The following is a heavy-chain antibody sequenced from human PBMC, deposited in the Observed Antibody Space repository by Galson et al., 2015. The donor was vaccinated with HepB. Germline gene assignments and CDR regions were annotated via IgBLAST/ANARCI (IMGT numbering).Heavy chain of an antibody. CDR1: GFTFSSYG. CDR3: ARAGVVGDYSIMRAGLDY. V-gene: IGHV3-33*01. Sequence: SLRLSCAASGFTFSSYGMHWVRQAPGKGLEWVAVIWYDGSNKYYADSVKGRFTISRDNSKNTLYLQMNSLRAEDTAVYYCARAGVVGDYSIMRAGLDYWGQGTLVTVSS. J-gene: IGHJ4*02. D-gene: IGHD2-15*01. CDR2: IWYDGSNK.